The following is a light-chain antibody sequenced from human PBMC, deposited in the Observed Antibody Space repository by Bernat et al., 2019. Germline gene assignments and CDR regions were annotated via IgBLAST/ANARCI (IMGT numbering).Light chain of an antibody. V-gene: IGLV10-54*04. CDR2: RNN. Sequence: QGGLTQPPSVSKDLRQTATLTCTGNNNNVGNQGAAWLQQRQGHPPKLLSHRNNNRPSGISERFSASRSGYTASLTITGLQPEDEADYYCSAWDSSLSVWVFGGGTKLTVL. CDR1: NNNVGNQG. CDR3: SAWDSSLSVWV. J-gene: IGLJ3*02.